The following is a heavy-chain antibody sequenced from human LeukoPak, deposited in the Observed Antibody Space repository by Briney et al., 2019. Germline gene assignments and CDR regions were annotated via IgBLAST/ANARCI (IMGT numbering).Heavy chain of an antibody. CDR2: IYTGGST. J-gene: IGHJ4*02. V-gene: IGHV3-66*01. CDR1: GFLVSSNY. D-gene: IGHD6-19*01. CDR3: ARGRNSGWYEFVGQFDY. Sequence: GSLELSCSASGFLVSSNYMGRVRPAPGKGLEWVSGIYTGGSTHYADSVKGRFTISRDNSKNTLYLQMNSLRAEDTSVYYCARGRNSGWYEFVGQFDYWGQGTLVTVSS.